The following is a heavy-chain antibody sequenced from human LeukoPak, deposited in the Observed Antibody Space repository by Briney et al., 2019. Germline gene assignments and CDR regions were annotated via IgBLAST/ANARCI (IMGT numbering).Heavy chain of an antibody. J-gene: IGHJ4*02. Sequence: PGGSLRLSCGASGFTFSDYNMNWVRQAPGKGLEWVSSISSTSSYIYYADSVKGRFTISRDNAKNSLYLQMNSLRAEDTAVYYCAREYGSGSYPLDYWGQGTLVTVSS. CDR1: GFTFSDYN. CDR3: AREYGSGSYPLDY. D-gene: IGHD3-10*01. V-gene: IGHV3-21*01. CDR2: ISSTSSYI.